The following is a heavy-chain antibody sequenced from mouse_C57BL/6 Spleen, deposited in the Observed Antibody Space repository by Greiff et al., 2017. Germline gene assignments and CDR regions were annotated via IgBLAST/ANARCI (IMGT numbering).Heavy chain of an antibody. CDR1: GYTFTSYW. J-gene: IGHJ4*01. Sequence: QVQLQQPGAELVKPGASVKLSCKASGYTFTSYWMHWVKQRPGQGLEWIGMIHPNSGSTNYNEKVKSKVTLTVDKSSSTAYMQLISLTSEDSAVYYCARKEGLYYDYGMDYWGQGTAVTVSS. V-gene: IGHV1-64*01. CDR2: IHPNSGST. D-gene: IGHD2-4*01. CDR3: ARKEGLYYDYGMDY.